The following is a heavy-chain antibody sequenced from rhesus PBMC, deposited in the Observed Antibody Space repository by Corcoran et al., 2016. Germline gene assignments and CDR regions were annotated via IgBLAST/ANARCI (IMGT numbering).Heavy chain of an antibody. V-gene: IGHV4-169*01. CDR1: GGSISSSY. D-gene: IGHD2-2*01. CDR2: IYGSGSST. J-gene: IGHJ4*01. CDR3: ARVCTETPDY. Sequence: QLQLQESGPGLVKPSETLSVTCAVSGGSISSSYWSWIRQAPGKGLVWIGYIYGSGSSTNYNPSLTSRVTLSVDTSKNQLSLKLSSVTTADTSVYYCARVCTETPDYWGQGVLVTVSS.